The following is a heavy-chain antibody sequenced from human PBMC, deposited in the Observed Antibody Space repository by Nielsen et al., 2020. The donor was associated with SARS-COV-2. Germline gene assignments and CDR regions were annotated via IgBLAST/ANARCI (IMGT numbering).Heavy chain of an antibody. CDR1: GFTVSSNY. Sequence: GESLKISCAASGFTVSSNYMSWVRQAPGKGLVWVSRTNTDGSSTNYADSVKGRFTISRDNAKNTLYLQMNSLRAEDTAVYYCARSEGPYKYFDPWGQGTLVTVSS. CDR2: TNTDGSST. CDR3: ARSEGPYKYFDP. D-gene: IGHD5-24*01. V-gene: IGHV3-74*01. J-gene: IGHJ5*02.